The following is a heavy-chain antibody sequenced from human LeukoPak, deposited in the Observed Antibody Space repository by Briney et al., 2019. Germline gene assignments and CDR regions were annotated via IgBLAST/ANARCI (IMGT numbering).Heavy chain of an antibody. D-gene: IGHD2-2*01. Sequence: PSGTLSLTCAVSGGSISSSNWWSWVRQPPGKGLEWIGEIYHSGSTNYNPSLKSRVTISVDTSKNQFSLKLSSVTAADTAVYYCARREYCSSTSCSLFDYWGQGTLVTVSS. CDR3: ARREYCSSTSCSLFDY. CDR2: IYHSGST. J-gene: IGHJ4*02. V-gene: IGHV4-4*02. CDR1: GGSISSSNW.